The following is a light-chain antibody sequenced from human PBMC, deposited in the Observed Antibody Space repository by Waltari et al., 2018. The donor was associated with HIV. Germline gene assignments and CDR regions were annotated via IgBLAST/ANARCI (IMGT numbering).Light chain of an antibody. CDR2: EDN. V-gene: IGLV6-57*01. CDR3: QSYDSSNHWV. Sequence: NFMLPQPHSVSESPGKTVTISCTRSRARIASTTVTWSQQRPGSSPTTVIYEDNQRPSGVPDRFSGSIDSSSNSASLTISGLKTEDEADYYCQSYDSSNHWVFGGGTKLTVL. J-gene: IGLJ3*02. CDR1: RARIASTT.